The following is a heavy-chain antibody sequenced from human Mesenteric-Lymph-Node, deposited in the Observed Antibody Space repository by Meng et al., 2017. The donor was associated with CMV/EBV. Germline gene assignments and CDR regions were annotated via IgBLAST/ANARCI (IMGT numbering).Heavy chain of an antibody. CDR1: GYTFTNYH. Sequence: ASVKVSCKASGYTFTNYHISWVRQAPGQGLEWMGWINPNSGYTKFAQKFEGRVTMTRDTSISTAYMELSSLISDDTAVYYCAITLTTRDGMDVWGQGTTVTVSS. CDR3: AITLTTRDGMDV. J-gene: IGHJ6*02. CDR2: INPNSGYT. V-gene: IGHV1-2*02. D-gene: IGHD1-14*01.